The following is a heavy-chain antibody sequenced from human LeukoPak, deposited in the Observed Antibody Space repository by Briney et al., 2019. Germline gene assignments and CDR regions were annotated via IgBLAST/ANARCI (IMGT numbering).Heavy chain of an antibody. CDR1: GYTFTSYD. Sequence: EASVKVSCKASGYTFTSYDINWVRQGTGQGLEWMGGMNPNSGITGYAQKFQARVTVTRNTSISTAYMELSSLRSEDTAVYYCASFRSSGYYYYYYGMDVWGQGATVTVSS. D-gene: IGHD3-22*01. J-gene: IGHJ6*02. CDR3: ASFRSSGYYYYYYGMDV. CDR2: MNPNSGIT. V-gene: IGHV1-8*01.